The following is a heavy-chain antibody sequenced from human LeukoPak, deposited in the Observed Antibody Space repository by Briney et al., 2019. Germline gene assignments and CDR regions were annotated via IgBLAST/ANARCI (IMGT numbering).Heavy chain of an antibody. J-gene: IGHJ6*03. CDR3: AKSGSYYYYDYYMDV. Sequence: GASVKVSCKASGYTFTSYDINWVRQATGQGLEWMGWMNPNSGNTGYAQKFQGRVTITRNTSISTAYMELSSLRSEDTAVYYCAKSGSYYYYDYYMDVWGKGTTVTVSS. V-gene: IGHV1-8*03. CDR2: MNPNSGNT. D-gene: IGHD1-26*01. CDR1: GYTFTSYD.